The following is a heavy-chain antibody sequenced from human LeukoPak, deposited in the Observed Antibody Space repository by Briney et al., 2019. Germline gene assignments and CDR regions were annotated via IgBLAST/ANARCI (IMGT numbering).Heavy chain of an antibody. V-gene: IGHV3-23*01. CDR3: AKYGPQDSGSSHFDY. CDR1: GFTFSSYW. Sequence: GGSLRLSCAASGFTFSSYWMSWVRQAPGKGLEWVSAIRDSGSSTHYADSVKGRFTTSRDNSKNTLFLQMNSLRAEDTAIYYCAKYGPQDSGSSHFDYWGQGALVTVSS. CDR2: IRDSGSST. D-gene: IGHD1-26*01. J-gene: IGHJ4*02.